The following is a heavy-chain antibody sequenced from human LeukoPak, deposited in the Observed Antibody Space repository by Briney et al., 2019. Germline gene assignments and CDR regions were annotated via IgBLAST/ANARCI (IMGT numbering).Heavy chain of an antibody. CDR1: GYTFTGYY. CDR3: ARDRGVQRLHQVPLWFGELSA. CDR2: INPNSGGT. D-gene: IGHD3-10*01. V-gene: IGHV1-2*04. J-gene: IGHJ4*02. Sequence: ASVKVSCKASGYTFTGYYMHWVRQAPGQGLEWMGWINPNSGGTNYAQKFQGWVTMTRDTSISTAYMELSRLRSDDTAVYYCARDRGVQRLHQVPLWFGELSAWGQGTLVTVSS.